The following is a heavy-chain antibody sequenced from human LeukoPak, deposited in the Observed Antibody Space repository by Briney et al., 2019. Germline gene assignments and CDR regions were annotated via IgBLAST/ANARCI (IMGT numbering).Heavy chain of an antibody. J-gene: IGHJ4*02. CDR2: INSDGSSR. V-gene: IGHV3-74*01. D-gene: IGHD6-13*01. CDR1: GFTFSNYW. Sequence: GSLRLSCAASGFTFSNYWVHWVRQGPGEGLVWVSRINSDGSSRNYADSVKGRFTISRDNAKNTLYLQMNSLRAEDTAVYYCASASSHRIAAGGDYWGQGTLVTVSS. CDR3: ASASSHRIAAGGDY.